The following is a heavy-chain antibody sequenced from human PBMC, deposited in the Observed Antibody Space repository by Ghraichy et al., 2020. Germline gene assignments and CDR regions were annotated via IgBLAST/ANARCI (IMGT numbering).Heavy chain of an antibody. D-gene: IGHD5-24*01. CDR3: ARNYNWSFDY. Sequence: GGSLRLSCAAPGFGFSGYSMNWVRQAPGKGLEWISYMRIASGDISYADSVRGRFTISRDNAKNSIYLQMNSLRDEDTAVYYCARNYNWSFDYWGQGTLVTVSS. CDR2: MRIASGDI. V-gene: IGHV3-48*02. J-gene: IGHJ4*02. CDR1: GFGFSGYS.